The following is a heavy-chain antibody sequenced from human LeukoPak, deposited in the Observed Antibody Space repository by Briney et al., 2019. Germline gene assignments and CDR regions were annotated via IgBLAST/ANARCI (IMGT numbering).Heavy chain of an antibody. CDR3: AREVFGATMIDY. Sequence: GASVKVSCKASGYTFTSYDINWVRQATGQGLEWMGWMNPNSGNTGYAQKFQGRVTMTRNTSISTAYMELSSLRSEDTAVYYCAREVFGATMIDYWGQGTLVTVSS. CDR1: GYTFTSYD. J-gene: IGHJ4*02. CDR2: MNPNSGNT. V-gene: IGHV1-8*01. D-gene: IGHD1-26*01.